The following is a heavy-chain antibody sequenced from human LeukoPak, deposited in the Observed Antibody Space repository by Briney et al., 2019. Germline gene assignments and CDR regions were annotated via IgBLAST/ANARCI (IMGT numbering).Heavy chain of an antibody. CDR2: INHSGST. CDR3: ARAGPTVTTNYFDY. V-gene: IGHV4-34*01. Sequence: PSETLSHTCAVYGGSFSGYYWSWIRQPPGKGLEWIGEINHSGSTNYNPSLKSRVTISVDTSKNQFSLKLSSVTAADTAVYYCARAGPTVTTNYFDYWGQGTLVTVSS. J-gene: IGHJ4*02. D-gene: IGHD4-17*01. CDR1: GGSFSGYY.